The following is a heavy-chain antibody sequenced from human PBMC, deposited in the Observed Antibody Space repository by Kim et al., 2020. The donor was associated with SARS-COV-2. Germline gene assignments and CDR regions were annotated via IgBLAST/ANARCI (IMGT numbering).Heavy chain of an antibody. J-gene: IGHJ6*02. V-gene: IGHV1-18*04. CDR3: AREELRFLEWVSSYYYYGMDV. Sequence: ASVKVSCKASGYTFTSYGISWVRQAPGQGLEWMGWISAYNGNTNYAQKLQGRVTMTTDTSTSTAYMELRSLRSDDTAVYYCAREELRFLEWVSSYYYYGMDVWGQGTTVTVSS. D-gene: IGHD3-3*01. CDR2: ISAYNGNT. CDR1: GYTFTSYG.